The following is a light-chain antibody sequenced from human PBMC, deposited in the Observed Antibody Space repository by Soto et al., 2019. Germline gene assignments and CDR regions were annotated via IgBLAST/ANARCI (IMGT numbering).Light chain of an antibody. CDR2: DVS. J-gene: IGLJ2*01. CDR3: SSYTSSRGVV. CDR1: SSDVGGYTY. V-gene: IGLV2-14*01. Sequence: QSALTQPASVSGSPGQSITISCTGTSSDVGGYTYVSWYQQHPGKAPKLMIYDVSNRPSGVSNRFSGSKSGNTASLTISGLQAEDEADYYCSSYTSSRGVVFGGGTKLTVL.